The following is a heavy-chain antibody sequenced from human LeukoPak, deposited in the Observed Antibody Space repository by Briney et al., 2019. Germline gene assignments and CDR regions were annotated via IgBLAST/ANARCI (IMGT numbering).Heavy chain of an antibody. J-gene: IGHJ6*03. CDR2: IYYSGST. Sequence: PGGSLRLSCAASGFTFDDYGMSWVRHAPGKGLEWIGSIYYSGSTYYNPSLKSRVTISVDTSKNQFSLKLSSVTAADTAVYYCAREPRYCSGGNCYRGGYLDVWGKGTTVTVSS. V-gene: IGHV4-39*07. D-gene: IGHD2-15*01. CDR1: GFTFDDYG. CDR3: AREPRYCSGGNCYRGGYLDV.